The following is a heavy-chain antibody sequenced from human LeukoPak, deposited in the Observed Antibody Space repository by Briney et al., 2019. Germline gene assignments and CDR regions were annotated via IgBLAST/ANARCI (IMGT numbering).Heavy chain of an antibody. CDR1: GFTFSSYG. J-gene: IGHJ3*02. D-gene: IGHD3-22*01. CDR2: ISYDGSNK. Sequence: GRSLTLSCAASGFTFSSYGMHWVRQTPGKGLEWVAVISYDGSNKYYADSVKGRFTISRDNSKNTLYLQMNSLRAEDTAVYYCAKEHYYDSSGYYVNHAFDIWGQGTMVTVSS. V-gene: IGHV3-30*18. CDR3: AKEHYYDSSGYYVNHAFDI.